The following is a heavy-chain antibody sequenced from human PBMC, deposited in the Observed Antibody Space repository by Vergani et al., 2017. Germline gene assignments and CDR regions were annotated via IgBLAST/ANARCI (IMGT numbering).Heavy chain of an antibody. J-gene: IGHJ4*02. CDR2: INHSGST. CDR3: ARWSLHSGYYDY. CDR1: GGSFSGYY. Sequence: QVQLQQWGAGLLKPSETLSLTCAVYGGSFSGYYWSWIRQPPGKGLEWIGEINHSGSTNYNPSLKSRVTISVDTSKNQFSLKLSSVTAADTAVYYCARWSLHSGYYDYWGQGTLVTVSS. V-gene: IGHV4-34*01. D-gene: IGHD3-22*01.